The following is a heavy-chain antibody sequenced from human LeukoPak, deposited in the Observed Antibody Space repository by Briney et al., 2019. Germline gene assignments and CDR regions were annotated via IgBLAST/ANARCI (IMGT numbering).Heavy chain of an antibody. J-gene: IGHJ5*02. CDR1: GFTFSRYW. V-gene: IGHV3-7*04. CDR3: AKDLSVLVRCGESSRERWFDP. CDR2: IKQDGSEK. Sequence: PGGSLRLSCAASGFTFSRYWMTWVRQAPGKGLEWVANIKQDGSEKYYVDSVKGRFTISRDNAKNSLYLQMNSLRAEDTAVYYCAKDLSVLVRCGESSRERWFDPWGQGTLVTVSS. D-gene: IGHD3-10*01.